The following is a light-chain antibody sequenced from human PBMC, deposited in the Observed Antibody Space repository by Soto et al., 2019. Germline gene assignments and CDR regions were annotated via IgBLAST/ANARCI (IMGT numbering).Light chain of an antibody. CDR2: DVT. CDR3: SSYSRSTTHVV. J-gene: IGLJ2*01. V-gene: IGLV2-14*03. Sequence: SGLTQPASVSGSPGRSVTISCTGTSNDVGDFNYVSWYQHLPGRAPKLIIYDVTNRPSGISYRFSASKSGRTASLTISGLQAEDEADYYCSSYSRSTTHVVFGGGTKLTVL. CDR1: SNDVGDFNY.